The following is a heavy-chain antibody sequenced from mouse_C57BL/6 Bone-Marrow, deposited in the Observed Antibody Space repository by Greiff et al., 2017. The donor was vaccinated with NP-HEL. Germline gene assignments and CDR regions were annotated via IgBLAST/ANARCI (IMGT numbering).Heavy chain of an antibody. V-gene: IGHV2-9-1*01. CDR1: GFSLTSYA. D-gene: IGHD1-1*01. J-gene: IGHJ2*01. CDR3: ARNPSYYYGSSLDY. CDR2: IWTGGGT. Sequence: QVQLQQSGPGLVAPSQSLSITCTVSGFSLTSYAISWVRQPPGKGLEWLGVIWTGGGTNYNSALKSRLSISKDNSKSQVFLKMNSLQTDDTARYYCARNPSYYYGSSLDYWGQGTTLTVSS.